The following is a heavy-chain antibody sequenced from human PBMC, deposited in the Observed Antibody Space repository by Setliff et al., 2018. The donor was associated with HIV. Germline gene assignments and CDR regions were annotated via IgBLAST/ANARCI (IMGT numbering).Heavy chain of an antibody. CDR1: GFPFSYYE. Sequence: GGSLRLSCSASGFPFSYYEMYWVRQAPGKGLEWVSSISGSGGSTYYADSVRGRFTISRDNSKNTLYLQMNSLRAEYTAVYYCAKVGAWGQGTLVTVS. CDR3: AKVGA. V-gene: IGHV3-23*01. CDR2: ISGSGGST. J-gene: IGHJ4*02.